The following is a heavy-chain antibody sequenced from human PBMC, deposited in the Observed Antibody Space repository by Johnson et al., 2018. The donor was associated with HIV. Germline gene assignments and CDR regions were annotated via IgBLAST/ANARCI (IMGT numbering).Heavy chain of an antibody. CDR2: IYIGGNT. J-gene: IGHJ3*02. V-gene: IGHV3-53*01. CDR3: AGPYNWRNDYGAFDI. Sequence: VQLVEYGGGLMQPGGSLRLSCAASALSVSTNYISWVRQAPGKGLEWISVIYIGGNTYYADSVRGRFTISRDSSKNTVYLQMNSLRAEDTAVYFCAGPYNWRNDYGAFDIWGQGTMVTVSS. CDR1: ALSVSTNY. D-gene: IGHD1-20*01.